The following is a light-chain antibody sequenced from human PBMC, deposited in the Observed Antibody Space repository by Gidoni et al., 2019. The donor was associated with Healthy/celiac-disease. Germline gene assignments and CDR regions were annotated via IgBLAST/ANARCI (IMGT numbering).Light chain of an antibody. Sequence: DIQMTQSPSSLSASVGDRVTITCRASQSISSYLNWYQKKPGKAPKLLIYAASSLQSGVPSRFSGSGSGTDFNLNISSLQPEDFATYYCQQSYSTPITFGGGTKVESK. CDR2: AAS. CDR3: QQSYSTPIT. CDR1: QSISSY. V-gene: IGKV1-39*01. J-gene: IGKJ4*01.